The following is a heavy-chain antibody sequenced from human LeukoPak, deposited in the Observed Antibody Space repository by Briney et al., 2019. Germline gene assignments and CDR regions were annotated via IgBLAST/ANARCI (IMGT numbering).Heavy chain of an antibody. CDR1: GGTFSSYA. Sequence: SVKVSCKASGGTFSSYAISWVRQAPGQGLEWMGGIIPIFGTANYAQKFQGRVTITTDESTSTAYMELSSLRSEDTAVYYCARVRRYYDSSGYYNGVYFDYWGQGTLVTVSS. V-gene: IGHV1-69*05. CDR2: IIPIFGTA. D-gene: IGHD3-22*01. J-gene: IGHJ4*02. CDR3: ARVRRYYDSSGYYNGVYFDY.